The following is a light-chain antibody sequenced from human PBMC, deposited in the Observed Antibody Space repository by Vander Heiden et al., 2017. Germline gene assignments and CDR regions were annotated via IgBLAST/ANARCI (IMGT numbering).Light chain of an antibody. J-gene: IGKJ1*01. Sequence: IQMTPSPSTLSASVGDRVPITCRASQSISSWLAWYQQKPGKAPKLLIYDASSLESGVPSRFSGSGSGTEFTLTISSLQPDDFATYYCQQYNSYSWTFGQGTKVEIK. CDR3: QQYNSYSWT. CDR2: DAS. CDR1: QSISSW. V-gene: IGKV1-5*01.